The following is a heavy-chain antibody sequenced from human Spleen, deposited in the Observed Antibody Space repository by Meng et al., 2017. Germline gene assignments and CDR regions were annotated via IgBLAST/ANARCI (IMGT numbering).Heavy chain of an antibody. CDR2: ISGSGGST. V-gene: IGHV3-23*01. CDR1: GFTFSSYA. Sequence: GGSLRLSCAASGFTFSSYAMSWARQAPGKGLEWVSAISGSGGSTYYADSVKGRFTISRDNSKNTLYLQMNSLRAEDTAVYYCAKDSGYYYDSSGYNDYWGQGTLVTVSS. D-gene: IGHD3-22*01. CDR3: AKDSGYYYDSSGYNDY. J-gene: IGHJ4*02.